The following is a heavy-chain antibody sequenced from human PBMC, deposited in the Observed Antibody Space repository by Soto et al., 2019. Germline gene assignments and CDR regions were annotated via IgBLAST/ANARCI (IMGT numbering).Heavy chain of an antibody. V-gene: IGHV3-66*01. CDR2: IYSGGNT. CDR3: TKDSSYYGSRRGVLDY. J-gene: IGHJ4*02. CDR1: GFSVNNNY. D-gene: IGHD3-10*01. Sequence: GGSLRLSCAVSGFSVNNNYMSWVRQAPGKGLEWVSVIYSGGNTDYADSVRGRFTVSRDTSENTLYLQMNSLRAEDTAIYYCTKDSSYYGSRRGVLDYWGQGALVTVSS.